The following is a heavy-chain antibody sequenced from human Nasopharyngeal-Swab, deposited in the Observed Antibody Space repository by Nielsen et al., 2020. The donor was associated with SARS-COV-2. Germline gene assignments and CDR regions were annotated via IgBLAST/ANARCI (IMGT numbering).Heavy chain of an antibody. CDR2: IYYSGST. J-gene: IGHJ6*03. CDR3: ATYGYGSYYYYYMDV. CDR1: GGSISSSSYY. Sequence: SETLSLTCTVFGGSISSSSYYWGWIRQPPGKGLEWIGSIYYSGSTYYNPSLKSRVTISVDTSKNQFSLKLSSVTAADTAVYYCATYGYGSYYYYYMDVWGKGTTVTVSS. D-gene: IGHD5-18*01. V-gene: IGHV4-39*01.